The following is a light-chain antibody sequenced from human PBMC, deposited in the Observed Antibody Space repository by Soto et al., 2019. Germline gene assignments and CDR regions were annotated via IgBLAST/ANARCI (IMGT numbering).Light chain of an antibody. CDR1: RSLLHSNGYNY. V-gene: IGKV2-28*01. CDR3: MQALQTSIT. Sequence: IVITQSPLSLPSTPGKPASISARSSRSLLHSNGYNYLDWYLQKPGQSPQLLIYLGSNRASGVPDRFSGSGSGTDFTLKISRVEAEDVGVYYCMQALQTSITFGQGTRLEIK. J-gene: IGKJ5*01. CDR2: LGS.